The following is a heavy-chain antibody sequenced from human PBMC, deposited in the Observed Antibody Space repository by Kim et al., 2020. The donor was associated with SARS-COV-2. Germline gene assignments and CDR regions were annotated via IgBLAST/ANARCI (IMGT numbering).Heavy chain of an antibody. Sequence: GGSLRLSCGASGLNFSDHYMDWVRQAPGKGLEWVCRSRDSANSSSTAYAVSVRGRFAISSDHSQHSVHLQIQELKVADTAIYYCTSRIFDYFDIWGQGA. CDR1: GLNFSDHY. D-gene: IGHD3-9*01. CDR2: SRDSANSSST. V-gene: IGHV3-72*01. CDR3: TSRIFDYFDI. J-gene: IGHJ3*02.